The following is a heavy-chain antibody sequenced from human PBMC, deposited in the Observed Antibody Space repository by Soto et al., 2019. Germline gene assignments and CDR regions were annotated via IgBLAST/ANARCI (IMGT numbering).Heavy chain of an antibody. Sequence: SETLSLTCAVYGGSFSGYYWSWIRQPPGKGLEWIGEINHSGSTNYNPSLKSRVTISVDTSKNQFSLKLSSVTAADTAVYYCARGFRYKDIVVVVAATVFGFDPWGQGTLVTVSS. V-gene: IGHV4-34*01. CDR3: ARGFRYKDIVVVVAATVFGFDP. CDR1: GGSFSGYY. CDR2: INHSGST. D-gene: IGHD2-15*01. J-gene: IGHJ5*02.